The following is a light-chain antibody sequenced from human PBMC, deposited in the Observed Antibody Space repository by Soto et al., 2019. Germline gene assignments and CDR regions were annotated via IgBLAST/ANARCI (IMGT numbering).Light chain of an antibody. CDR1: SSDVGSYNL. V-gene: IGLV2-23*01. J-gene: IGLJ2*01. Sequence: QSALTQPASGSGSPGQAITISCTGTSSDVGSYNLVSWYQQNPGKAPKLMIYEGTKRPSGVSDRFSGSKSGNTASMTSSGLQAEDEADYYCCSYAHDTRSGTVVFGGGTKLTVL. CDR3: CSYAHDTRSGTVV. CDR2: EGT.